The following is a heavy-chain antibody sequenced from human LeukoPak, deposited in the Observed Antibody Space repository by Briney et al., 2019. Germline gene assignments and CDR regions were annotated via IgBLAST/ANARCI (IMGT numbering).Heavy chain of an antibody. D-gene: IGHD5-24*01. CDR1: GGSISSSNW. J-gene: IGHJ4*02. V-gene: IGHV4-4*02. CDR3: ARVRRPKRWLQLFGGSLDY. Sequence: PSETLSLTCAVSGGSISSSNWWSWFRQFPGKGLEWIGEIYHSGSINYSPSLKSRVTISVDRSKNQFSLKLSSVTAADTAVYYCARVRRPKRWLQLFGGSLDYWGQGTLVTVSS. CDR2: IYHSGSI.